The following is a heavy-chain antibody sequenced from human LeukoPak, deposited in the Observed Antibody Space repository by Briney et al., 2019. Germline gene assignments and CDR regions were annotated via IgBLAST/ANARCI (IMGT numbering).Heavy chain of an antibody. Sequence: PGRSLRLSCAASGFTFSSYGMHWVRQAPGKGLEWVAVVSYDGSNQYYADSVKGRFTISRDNSKNTLSLQMNSLRDEDTAVYYCAKEDYDGSGSYLGYWGQGTLVTVSS. CDR2: VSYDGSNQ. CDR1: GFTFSSYG. J-gene: IGHJ4*02. D-gene: IGHD3-10*01. CDR3: AKEDYDGSGSYLGY. V-gene: IGHV3-30*18.